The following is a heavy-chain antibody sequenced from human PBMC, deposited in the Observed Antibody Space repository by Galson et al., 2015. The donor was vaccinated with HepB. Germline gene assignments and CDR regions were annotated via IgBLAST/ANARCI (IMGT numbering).Heavy chain of an antibody. J-gene: IGHJ4*02. CDR1: GFTFSDFA. Sequence: SLRLSCAASGFTFSDFAMSWGRQAPGKGLEWVSGLEKDSSYRHYADSMTGRFTISRDNSKNTLFLQLNSLRADDTAVYYCTKQAGNLIRSWHFDYWGQGSLVIVSS. CDR3: TKQAGNLIRSWHFDY. V-gene: IGHV3-23*03. CDR2: LEKDSSYR.